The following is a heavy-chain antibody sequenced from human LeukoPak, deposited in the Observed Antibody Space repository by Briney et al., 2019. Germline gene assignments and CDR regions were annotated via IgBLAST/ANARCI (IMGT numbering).Heavy chain of an antibody. D-gene: IGHD3-10*01. CDR2: IYYSGST. CDR1: GGSISSYY. J-gene: IGHJ4*02. CDR3: ARDMKYYYGSGSYSYYFGY. Sequence: SETLSLTCTVSGGSISSYYWSWIRQPPGKGLEWIGYIYYSGSTNYNPSLKSRVTISVDTSKNQFSLKLSSVTAADTAVYYCARDMKYYYGSGSYSYYFGYWGQGTLVTVSS. V-gene: IGHV4-59*01.